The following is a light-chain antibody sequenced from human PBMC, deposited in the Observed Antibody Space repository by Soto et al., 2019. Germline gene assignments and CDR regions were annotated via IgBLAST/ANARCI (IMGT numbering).Light chain of an antibody. Sequence: PGERATLSCGASQSVTSSFLTWYQQKPGQAPRLLIYGASNRATAIPDRFSGSGSGTDFTLTISRLEPEDFAVYYCQHYQTFGQGTQVEI. CDR3: QHYQT. CDR2: GAS. CDR1: QSVTSSF. V-gene: IGKV3-20*01. J-gene: IGKJ1*01.